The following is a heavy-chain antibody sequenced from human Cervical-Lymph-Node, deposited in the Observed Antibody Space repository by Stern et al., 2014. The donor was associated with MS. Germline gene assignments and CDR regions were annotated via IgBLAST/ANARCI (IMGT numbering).Heavy chain of an antibody. CDR2: IYYSGTT. CDR1: GASVSSTLYY. D-gene: IGHD3-3*01. CDR3: VSSPIFGVVPSHFDY. Sequence: QLQLQESGPGLVKPSETLSLTCTVSGASVSSTLYYWGCIRQAPGKGLECIGTIYYSGTTYYNPSLQSRVAMSVDTSKNQFSLKLSSVTAADTAVYYCVSSPIFGVVPSHFDYWGQGTLVTVSS. V-gene: IGHV4-39*01. J-gene: IGHJ4*02.